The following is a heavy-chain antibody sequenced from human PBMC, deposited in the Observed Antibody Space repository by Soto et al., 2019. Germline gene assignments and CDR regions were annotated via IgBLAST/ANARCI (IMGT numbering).Heavy chain of an antibody. CDR2: ISGSGGST. CDR3: AKGGYSYGPQPCGGDCYSYYFDY. CDR1: GFTFSSYA. Sequence: EVQLLESGGGLVQPGGSLRLSCAASGFTFSSYAMSWVRQAPGKGLEWVSAISGSGGSTYYADSVKGRFTISRDNSNNTLYLQMNNLRAEDRAVYYCAKGGYSYGPQPCGGDCYSYYFDYWGQGTLVTVSS. V-gene: IGHV3-23*01. D-gene: IGHD2-21*02. J-gene: IGHJ4*02.